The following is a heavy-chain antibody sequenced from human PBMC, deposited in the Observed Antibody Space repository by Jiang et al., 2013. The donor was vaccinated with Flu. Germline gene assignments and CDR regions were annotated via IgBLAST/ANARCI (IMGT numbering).Heavy chain of an antibody. D-gene: IGHD3-10*01. J-gene: IGHJ4*02. CDR3: ATESPYYTSETGDFDF. CDR1: GFIFRNAW. V-gene: IGHV3-15*01. CDR2: VKSKAGGGTT. Sequence: QLVESGGGLVKPGGSLRLSCAASGFIFRNAWMSWLRQAPGKGLEWVGRVKSKAGGGTTDYAESVKGRITISRDDSKKTIYLQLSSLKIDDTAVYYCATESPYYTSETGDFDFWGQGTLVTVSS.